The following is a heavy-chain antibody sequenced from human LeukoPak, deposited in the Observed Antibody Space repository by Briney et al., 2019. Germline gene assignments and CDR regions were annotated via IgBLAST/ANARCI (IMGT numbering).Heavy chain of an antibody. Sequence: ASVKVSCKVSGYTLTELSMHWVRQAPGKGLEWTGGFDPEDGETIYAQKFQGRVTMTEDTSTDTAYMELSSLRSEDTAVYYCATASTQVYAIPYFDYWGQGTLVTVSS. CDR1: GYTLTELS. CDR3: ATASTQVYAIPYFDY. V-gene: IGHV1-24*01. J-gene: IGHJ4*02. CDR2: FDPEDGET. D-gene: IGHD2-8*01.